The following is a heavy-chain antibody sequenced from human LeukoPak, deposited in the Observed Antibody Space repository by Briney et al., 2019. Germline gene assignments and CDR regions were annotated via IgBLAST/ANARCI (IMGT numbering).Heavy chain of an antibody. D-gene: IGHD1/OR15-1a*01. CDR3: ARGQLDWNNDYYYYYMDV. Sequence: SETLSLTCTVSGDSISSGDYYWSWIRQPAGKGLEWIGSIYYSGSTYYNPSLKSRVTISVDTSKNQFSLKLSSVTAADTAVYYCARGQLDWNNDYYYYYMDVWGKGATVTVSS. V-gene: IGHV4-39*01. J-gene: IGHJ6*03. CDR1: GDSISSGDYY. CDR2: IYYSGST.